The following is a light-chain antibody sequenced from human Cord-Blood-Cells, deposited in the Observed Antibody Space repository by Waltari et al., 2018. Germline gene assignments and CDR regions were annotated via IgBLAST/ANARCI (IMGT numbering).Light chain of an antibody. CDR2: DVS. Sequence: EIVLTQSPATLSLSPGERATLSCRASQSVSSYLAWYQQKPGQAPRLLLYDVSNRATGIPARFSGSGSGTDFTLTISSLEPEDFAVYYCQQRSNWPSFTFGPGTKVDIK. J-gene: IGKJ3*01. CDR1: QSVSSY. V-gene: IGKV3-11*01. CDR3: QQRSNWPSFT.